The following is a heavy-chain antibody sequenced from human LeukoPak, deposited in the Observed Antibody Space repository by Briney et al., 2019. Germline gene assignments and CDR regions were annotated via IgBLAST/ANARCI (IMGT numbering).Heavy chain of an antibody. D-gene: IGHD2-21*02. CDR3: ARDRYRLTYCGGDCSPPLDY. Sequence: ASVKVSCKASGYTFTSYGINWLRQAPGQGLEWMGWISTYKGNTNYAQKLQGRVTMTTDTSTSTAYMELRSLRSDDTAVYYCARDRYRLTYCGGDCSPPLDYWGQGTLVTVSS. CDR2: ISTYKGNT. J-gene: IGHJ4*02. CDR1: GYTFTSYG. V-gene: IGHV1-18*01.